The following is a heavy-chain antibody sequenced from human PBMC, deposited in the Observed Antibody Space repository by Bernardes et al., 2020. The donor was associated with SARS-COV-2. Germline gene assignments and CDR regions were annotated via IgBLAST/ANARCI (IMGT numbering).Heavy chain of an antibody. CDR2: IHHSGGT. D-gene: IGHD2-15*01. CDR3: ARHGGRHFDF. J-gene: IGHJ4*02. CDR1: GGSFSGY. V-gene: IGHV4-34*01. Sequence: SEPLSLTCAVYGGSFSGYWSWIRPPPGKGLEWIGAIHHSGGTKYNPSLKSRVSISVDTSKNQFSLRLNSVTAADTAVYYCARHGGRHFDFWDQGTLVTVSS.